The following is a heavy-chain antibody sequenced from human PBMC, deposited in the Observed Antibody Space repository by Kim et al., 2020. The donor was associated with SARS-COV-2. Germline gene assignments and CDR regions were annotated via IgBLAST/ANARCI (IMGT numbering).Heavy chain of an antibody. V-gene: IGHV3-23*01. D-gene: IGHD3-22*01. J-gene: IGHJ3*02. CDR1: GFTFSSYA. CDR2: ISGSGGST. CDR3: AKSDDSSGYYYPSGAFDI. Sequence: GGSLRLSCAASGFTFSSYAMSWVRQAPGKGLEWVSAISGSGGSTYYADSVKGRFTISRDNSKNTLYLQMNSLRAEDTAVYYCAKSDDSSGYYYPSGAFDIWGQGTMVTVSS.